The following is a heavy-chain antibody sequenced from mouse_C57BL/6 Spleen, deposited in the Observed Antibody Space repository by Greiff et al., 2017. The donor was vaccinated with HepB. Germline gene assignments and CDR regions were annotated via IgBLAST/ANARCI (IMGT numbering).Heavy chain of an antibody. CDR3: ARGDGNLYAMDY. CDR1: GYSFTSYY. V-gene: IGHV1-66*01. CDR2: IYPGSGNT. Sequence: QVQLQQSGPELVKPGASVKISCKASGYSFTSYYIHWVKQRPGQGLEWIGWIYPGSGNTKYNEKFKGKATLTADTSSSTAYMQLSSLTSEDSAVYYCARGDGNLYAMDYWGQGTSVTVSS. D-gene: IGHD2-1*01. J-gene: IGHJ4*01.